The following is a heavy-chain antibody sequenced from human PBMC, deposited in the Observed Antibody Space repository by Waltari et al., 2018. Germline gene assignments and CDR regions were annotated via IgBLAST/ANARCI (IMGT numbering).Heavy chain of an antibody. Sequence: QVQLQQWGAGLLKPSETLSLTCAVYGGSFSGYYWSWIRQPPGKGLEWIGEINHSGSTNYNPSLKSRVTISVDTSKNQFSLKLSSVTAADTAVYYCASSTSSSGWYGGGENYFDYWGQGTLVTVSS. CDR3: ASSTSSSGWYGGGENYFDY. J-gene: IGHJ4*02. CDR1: GGSFSGYY. V-gene: IGHV4-34*01. CDR2: INHSGST. D-gene: IGHD6-19*01.